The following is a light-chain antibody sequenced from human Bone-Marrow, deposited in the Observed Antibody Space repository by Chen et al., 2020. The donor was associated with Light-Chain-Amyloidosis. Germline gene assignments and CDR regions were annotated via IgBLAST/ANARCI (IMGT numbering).Light chain of an antibody. J-gene: IGLJ3*02. V-gene: IGLV3-21*02. Sequence: SHVLTQPSPVSVAPGQTATIACGGNNTGSTSVHWYQQTPGQPPLLVVYDDSDRSSGIPERLSGSNSGNTATLTISRVEAGDEADYYSQVWDRSSDRPVFGGGAKLTVL. CDR3: QVWDRSSDRPV. CDR2: DDS. CDR1: NTGSTS.